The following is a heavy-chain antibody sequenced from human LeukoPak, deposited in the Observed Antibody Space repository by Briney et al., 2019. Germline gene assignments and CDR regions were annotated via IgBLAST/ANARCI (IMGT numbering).Heavy chain of an antibody. J-gene: IGHJ4*02. CDR1: GGSFSGYY. Sequence: SETLSLTCAVSGGSFSGYYWNWIRQPPGKGLEWIGEINHSGSTNYNPSLKSRVTISVDTSKNQFSLKLSSVTAADTAVYYCARVETYSSSWYVVYPRRITCYFDYWGQGTLVTVSS. D-gene: IGHD6-13*01. CDR2: INHSGST. V-gene: IGHV4-34*01. CDR3: ARVETYSSSWYVVYPRRITCYFDY.